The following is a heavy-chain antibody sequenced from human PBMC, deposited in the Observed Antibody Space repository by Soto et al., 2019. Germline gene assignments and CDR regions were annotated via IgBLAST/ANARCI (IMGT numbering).Heavy chain of an antibody. J-gene: IGHJ4*02. CDR2: IYSGGST. V-gene: IGHV3-66*01. Sequence: EVQLVESGGGLVQPGGYLRLSCAASGFTVSSNYMSWVRQAPGKGLEWVSIIYSGGSTYYADSVKGRFTISRDNSKNTMYLQMNSLRAEDTAVYYCARGGGNTRIDYWGQGTLVTVSS. D-gene: IGHD3-16*01. CDR3: ARGGGNTRIDY. CDR1: GFTVSSNY.